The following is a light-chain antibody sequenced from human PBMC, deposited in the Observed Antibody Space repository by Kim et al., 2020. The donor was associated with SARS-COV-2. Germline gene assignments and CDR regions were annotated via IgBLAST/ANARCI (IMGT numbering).Light chain of an antibody. CDR1: QSVSSN. Sequence: EIVMTQSPATLSVSPGERATLSCKASQSVSSNLAWYQQKPGQAPRLLNYGASTRATGIPARFSGSGSGTEFTLTISSLQSEDFAVYYCQQYNNWPPGFTFGPGTKVDIK. CDR3: QQYNNWPPGFT. CDR2: GAS. J-gene: IGKJ3*01. V-gene: IGKV3-15*01.